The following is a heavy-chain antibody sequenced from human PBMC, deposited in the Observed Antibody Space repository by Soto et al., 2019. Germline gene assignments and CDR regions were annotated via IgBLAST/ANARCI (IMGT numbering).Heavy chain of an antibody. CDR1: GFTVSSNY. Sequence: EVQLVESGGCLIQPGGSLRLSCAPSGFTVSSNYMTWVRQAPGKGLEWVSVIYSGGSTYYADSVKGRFTISRDKSKNTMFLQMNLLRAEDTAMYYCARAPGLYRYGYYGMDVWGQGTTVTVSS. CDR2: IYSGGST. J-gene: IGHJ6*02. V-gene: IGHV3-53*01. CDR3: ARAPGLYRYGYYGMDV. D-gene: IGHD5-18*01.